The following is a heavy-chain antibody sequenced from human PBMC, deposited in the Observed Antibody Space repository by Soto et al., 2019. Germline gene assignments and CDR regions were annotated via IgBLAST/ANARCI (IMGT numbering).Heavy chain of an antibody. CDR2: IYYRGST. CDR1: GGSISGYY. J-gene: IGHJ6*02. Sequence: QVQLQESGPGLVKPSDTLSLTCTVSGGSISGYYWSWIRQSPGKGLEYIGYIYYRGSTNYNPSLKSRVTMSVDTSRNQFSLKVNSVTAADTAVYYCASKQLLPFYYALDVWGQGTTVTVAS. D-gene: IGHD6-13*01. V-gene: IGHV4-59*07. CDR3: ASKQLLPFYYALDV.